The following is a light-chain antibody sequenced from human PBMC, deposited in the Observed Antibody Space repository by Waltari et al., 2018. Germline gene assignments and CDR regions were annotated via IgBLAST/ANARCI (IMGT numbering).Light chain of an antibody. Sequence: IVLTHSPATLSLSPGESDALSCRASQSVSSSLAWYQQKPGQAPRLLIYDASNRATGIPARFSGSGSGTDFTLTISSLEPADSAVYYCQHRGEWPPGATFGQGTQLEIK. CDR2: DAS. V-gene: IGKV3-11*01. CDR1: QSVSSS. J-gene: IGKJ5*01. CDR3: QHRGEWPPGAT.